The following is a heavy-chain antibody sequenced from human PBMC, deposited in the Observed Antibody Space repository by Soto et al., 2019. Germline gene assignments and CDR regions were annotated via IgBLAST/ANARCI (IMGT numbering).Heavy chain of an antibody. CDR1: GGTFSSYA. J-gene: IGHJ5*02. V-gene: IGHV1-69*13. D-gene: IGHD3-22*01. CDR3: ARDPGFYDSSGSAGTGGP. CDR2: IIPIFGTA. Sequence: ASVKVSCKASGGTFSSYAISWVRQAPGQGLEWMGGIIPIFGTANYAQKFQGRVTITADESTSTAYMELSSLRSEDTAVYYCARDPGFYDSSGSAGTGGPWGQGTLVTVSS.